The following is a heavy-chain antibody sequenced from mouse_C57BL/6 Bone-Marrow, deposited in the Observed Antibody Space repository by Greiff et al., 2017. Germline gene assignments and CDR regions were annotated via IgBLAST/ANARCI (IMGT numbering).Heavy chain of an antibody. Sequence: QVQLQQSGAELARPGASVKLSCKASGYTFTSYGISWVKQRTGQGLEWIGEIYPRSGNTYYNEKFKGQATLTADKSSRTAYMELRSLTSEDFAVYDCARYYYGSSSYAMDYWGQGTSVTVSS. CDR2: IYPRSGNT. CDR1: GYTFTSYG. D-gene: IGHD1-1*01. J-gene: IGHJ4*01. CDR3: ARYYYGSSSYAMDY. V-gene: IGHV1-81*01.